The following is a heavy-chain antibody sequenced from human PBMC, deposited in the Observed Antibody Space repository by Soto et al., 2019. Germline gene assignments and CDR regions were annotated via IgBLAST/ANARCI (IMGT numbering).Heavy chain of an antibody. V-gene: IGHV4-39*01. D-gene: IGHD6-13*01. J-gene: IGHJ4*02. CDR2: IYYSGST. CDR3: ARRKRAVGNNWCLGP. CDR1: GGSISSSSFH. Sequence: PSETLSLTCTVSGGSISSSSFHWGWIRQPPGKGLEWIGSIYYSGSTYYSPSLKSRVTISVDTSKNQFSLKLSSVTAADTAVYYWARRKRAVGNNWCLGPGGQETRVTV.